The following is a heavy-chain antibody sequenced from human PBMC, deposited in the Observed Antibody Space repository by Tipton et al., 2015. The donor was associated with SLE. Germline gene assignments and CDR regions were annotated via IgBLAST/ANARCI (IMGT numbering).Heavy chain of an antibody. V-gene: IGHV4-34*01. D-gene: IGHD3-9*01. CDR1: GGSFSGYY. Sequence: TLSLTCAVYGGSFSGYYWSWIRQPPGKGLEWIGEINHSGSTNYNPSLKSRVTISVDTSKKQFSLKVSSVTAADTAVYYCARVPDMAYDMLTGYYGNWFDPGGQGTLVTVSS. CDR2: INHSGST. CDR3: ARVPDMAYDMLTGYYGNWFDP. J-gene: IGHJ5*02.